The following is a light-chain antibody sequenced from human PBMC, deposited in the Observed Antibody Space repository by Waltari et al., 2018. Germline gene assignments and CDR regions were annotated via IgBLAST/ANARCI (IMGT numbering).Light chain of an antibody. CDR3: QQYHSPPYT. J-gene: IGKJ2*01. V-gene: IGKV4-1*01. CDR1: QSVFYSSNNKNY. Sequence: DIGMTQSPDSLAVSLGERATINCQSRQSVFYSSNNKNYLAWYQHKPGQPPKLLIHWASTRESGVPDRFSGSGSGTDFTLTISSLQAEDVAVYYCQQYHSPPYTFGQGTRLEIK. CDR2: WAS.